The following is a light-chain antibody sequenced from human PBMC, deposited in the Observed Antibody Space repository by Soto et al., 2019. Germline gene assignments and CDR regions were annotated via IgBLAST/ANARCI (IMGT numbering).Light chain of an antibody. CDR1: RSDIGTYNY. Sequence: QSALTQPASMSGSPGQSITISCTGTRSDIGTYNYLSWYQQHPGKAPRLVISDVSHRPSGVSNRFSGSKSGNTASLTITGLQSEDEADYNCMSYTTTSSFVFGSGTQLTVL. CDR3: MSYTTTSSFV. J-gene: IGLJ1*01. CDR2: DVS. V-gene: IGLV2-14*03.